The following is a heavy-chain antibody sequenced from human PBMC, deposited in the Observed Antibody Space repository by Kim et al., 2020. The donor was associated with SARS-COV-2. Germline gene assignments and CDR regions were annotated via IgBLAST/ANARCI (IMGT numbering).Heavy chain of an antibody. J-gene: IGHJ6*03. D-gene: IGHD3-22*01. V-gene: IGHV3-21*01. Sequence: GGSLRLSCAASGFTFSSYSMNWVRQAPGKGLEWVSSISSSSSYIYYADSVKGRFTISRDNAKNSLYLQMNSLRAEDTAVYYCARVVDYDSSGYSYYYYYYMDVWGKGTTVTVSS. CDR1: GFTFSSYS. CDR2: ISSSSSYI. CDR3: ARVVDYDSSGYSYYYYYYMDV.